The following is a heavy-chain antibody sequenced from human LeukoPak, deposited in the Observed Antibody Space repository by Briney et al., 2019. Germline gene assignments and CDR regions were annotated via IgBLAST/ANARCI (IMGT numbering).Heavy chain of an antibody. J-gene: IGHJ4*02. CDR1: GGSFSGYY. CDR2: INHSGST. V-gene: IGHV4-34*01. D-gene: IGHD1-14*01. Sequence: SETLSLTCAVYGGSFSGYYWSWIRHPPGKGLEWIGEINHSGSTNYNPSRKSRVTISVDTSKNQFSLKLSSVTAAHTAVYYCATINHPPGDYCGQGTLVTVSS. CDR3: ATINHPPGDY.